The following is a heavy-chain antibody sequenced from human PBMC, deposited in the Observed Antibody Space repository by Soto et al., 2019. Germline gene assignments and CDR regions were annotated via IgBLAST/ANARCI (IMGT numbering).Heavy chain of an antibody. Sequence: PSETLSLTCTVSGGSISSTTYSWGWIRQPPGKGLEWIGSMYYSGTTYSNPSLQSRVTISVDTSNNQFSLKLASVTAADTAVYYCARDYGDYQFDYWGQGTLVTVSS. CDR1: GGSISSTTYS. D-gene: IGHD4-17*01. CDR2: MYYSGTT. V-gene: IGHV4-39*02. CDR3: ARDYGDYQFDY. J-gene: IGHJ4*02.